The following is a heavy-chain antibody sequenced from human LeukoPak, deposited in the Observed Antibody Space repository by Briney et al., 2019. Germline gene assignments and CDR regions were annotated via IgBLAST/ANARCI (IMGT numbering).Heavy chain of an antibody. D-gene: IGHD3-9*01. Sequence: GGSLRLSCAASGFTFSDYYMSWIRQAPGKGLEWVSYISSSGSTIYYADSVKGRFTISRDNAKNSLYLQMNSLRAEDTAVYYCARDKLPIYDILTGYYGSYYYGMDVWGQGTTITVSS. CDR2: ISSSGSTI. J-gene: IGHJ6*02. CDR3: ARDKLPIYDILTGYYGSYYYGMDV. V-gene: IGHV3-11*01. CDR1: GFTFSDYY.